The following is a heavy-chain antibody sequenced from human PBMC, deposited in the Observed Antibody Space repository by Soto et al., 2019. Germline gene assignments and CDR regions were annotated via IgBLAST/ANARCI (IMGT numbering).Heavy chain of an antibody. CDR3: ARLSRNYYGSGSYYRGDYYYYYMDV. J-gene: IGHJ6*03. Sequence: SETLSLTCAVYGGSFSGYYWSWIRQPPGKGLEWIGEINHSGSTNYNPSLKSRVTISVDTSKNQFSLKLSSVTAADTAVYYCARLSRNYYGSGSYYRGDYYYYYMDVWGKGTTVTVSS. CDR2: INHSGST. V-gene: IGHV4-34*01. CDR1: GGSFSGYY. D-gene: IGHD3-10*01.